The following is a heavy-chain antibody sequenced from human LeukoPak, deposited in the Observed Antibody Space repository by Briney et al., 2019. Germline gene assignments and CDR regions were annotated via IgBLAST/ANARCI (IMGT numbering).Heavy chain of an antibody. J-gene: IGHJ4*02. CDR1: GFTFSSYS. D-gene: IGHD3-22*01. CDR3: AKEGYYDSSGYYAY. CDR2: ISSSSSYI. V-gene: IGHV3-21*04. Sequence: GGSLRLSCAASGFTFSSYSMNWVRQAPGKGLEWVSSISSSSSYIYYADSVKGRFTISRDNSKNTLYLQMNSLRAEDTAVYYCAKEGYYDSSGYYAYWGQGTLVTVSS.